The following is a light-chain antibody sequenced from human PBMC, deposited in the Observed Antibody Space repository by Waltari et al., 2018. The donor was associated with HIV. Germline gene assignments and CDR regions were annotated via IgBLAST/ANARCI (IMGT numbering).Light chain of an antibody. CDR3: QAWDSFTGV. V-gene: IGLV3-1*01. J-gene: IGLJ3*02. CDR1: TLGGNY. Sequence: SFELTQPPSVSVSPGQTASITCSGDTLGGNYASWYQQQPGQSPVLVIYQDSKRPSGIPERFSGSSSGNTVTLTIGETQALDEADYYCQAWDSFTGVFGGGTRLTVL. CDR2: QDS.